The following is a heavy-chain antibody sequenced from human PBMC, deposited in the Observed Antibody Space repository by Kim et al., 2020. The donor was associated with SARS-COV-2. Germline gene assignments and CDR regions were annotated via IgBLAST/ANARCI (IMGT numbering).Heavy chain of an antibody. CDR2: IIPILGIA. J-gene: IGHJ4*02. V-gene: IGHV1-69*04. Sequence: SVKVSCKASGGTFSSYAISWVRQAPGQGLEWMGRIIPILGIANYAQKFQGRVTITADKSTSTAYMELSSLRSEDTAVYYCARDWDHTAPTWWGQGTLVTVSS. CDR3: ARDWDHTAPTW. D-gene: IGHD5-18*01. CDR1: GGTFSSYA.